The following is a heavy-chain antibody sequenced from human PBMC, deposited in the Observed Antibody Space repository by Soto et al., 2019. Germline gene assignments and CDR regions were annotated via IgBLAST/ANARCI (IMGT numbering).Heavy chain of an antibody. CDR3: VGEILSGGADV. CDR1: GFTVRGSA. J-gene: IGHJ6*02. CDR2: IYGSGAV. D-gene: IGHD3-10*01. V-gene: IGHV3-9*01. Sequence: EVQLVESGGGLVQPGRSLRLSCAASGFTVRGSAMHWVRQVKGGGLEWVAGIYGSGAVGYEGAVRGRFPISRDVAKNSLHLQMNSLTIEDTALYYCVGEILSGGADVWGQGTTVTVSS.